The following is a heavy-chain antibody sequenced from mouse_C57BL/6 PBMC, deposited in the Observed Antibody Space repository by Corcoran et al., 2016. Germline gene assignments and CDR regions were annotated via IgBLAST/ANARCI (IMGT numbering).Heavy chain of an antibody. V-gene: IGHV1-80*01. CDR2: IYPGDGDT. Sequence: QVQLQQSGAELVKPGASVKISCKASGYAFSSYWMNWVKQRPGKGLEWIGQIYPGDGDTNYNGKFKGKATLTADKSSSTAYMQLSSLTSEDSAVYFCAREIYYYGSGFAYWGQVTLVTVSA. J-gene: IGHJ3*01. CDR3: AREIYYYGSGFAY. D-gene: IGHD1-1*01. CDR1: GYAFSSYW.